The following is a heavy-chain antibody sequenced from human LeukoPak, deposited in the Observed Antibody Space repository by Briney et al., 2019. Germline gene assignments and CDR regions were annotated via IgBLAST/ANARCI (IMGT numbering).Heavy chain of an antibody. V-gene: IGHV1-69*13. Sequence: SVKVSCKASGYTFTSYAISWVRQAPGQGLEWMGGIIPIFGTANYAQKFQGRVTITADESTSTAYMELSSLRSEDTAVYYCARWEGGSFARYYYGMDVWGQGTTVTVSS. D-gene: IGHD1-26*01. J-gene: IGHJ6*02. CDR3: ARWEGGSFARYYYGMDV. CDR1: GYTFTSYA. CDR2: IIPIFGTA.